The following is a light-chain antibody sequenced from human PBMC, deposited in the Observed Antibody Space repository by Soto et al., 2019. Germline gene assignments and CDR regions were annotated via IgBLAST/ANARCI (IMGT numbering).Light chain of an antibody. V-gene: IGLV1-47*02. CDR2: LGD. CDR1: TSNIGTFY. CDR3: AAWDDTLSGLWV. Sequence: QSVLTQPPSASSTPGQTVTISCSGSTSNIGTFYVYWYQHLPGTAPKLLIYLGDQRASGVSDRFSGSKSGTSASLAISGLRSEDEADYYCAAWDDTLSGLWVFGGGTKLTVL. J-gene: IGLJ3*02.